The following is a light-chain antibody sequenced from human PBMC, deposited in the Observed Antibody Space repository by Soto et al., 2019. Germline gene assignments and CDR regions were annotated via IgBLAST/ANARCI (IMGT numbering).Light chain of an antibody. V-gene: IGLV1-44*01. CDR1: TSNIGSNT. Sequence: QTVLTQSPSASGTPGQRVTISCSGSTSNIGSNTVHWYQQLPGTAPKLLMYRNNQRPSGVPDRFSGSKSGTSASLAISGLQSEDEADYYCAAWDDSLDGYVFGTGTKLTVL. J-gene: IGLJ1*01. CDR2: RNN. CDR3: AAWDDSLDGYV.